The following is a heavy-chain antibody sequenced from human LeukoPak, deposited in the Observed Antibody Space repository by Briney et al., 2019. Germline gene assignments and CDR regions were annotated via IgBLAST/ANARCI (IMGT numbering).Heavy chain of an antibody. Sequence: SETLSLTCTVSGDSISSGSYYWSWIRQPAGKGLEWIGRIYTSGSTNYNPSLKSRVTISGDTSKNQFSLKLSSMTAADTAIYYCARISTQSKRFDPWGRGTLVTVSS. CDR2: IYTSGST. CDR1: GDSISSGSYY. V-gene: IGHV4-61*02. CDR3: ARISTQSKRFDP. J-gene: IGHJ5*02.